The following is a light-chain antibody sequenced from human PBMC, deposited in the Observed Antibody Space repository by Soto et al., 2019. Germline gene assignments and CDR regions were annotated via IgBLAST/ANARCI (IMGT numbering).Light chain of an antibody. CDR1: QSVSSSY. CDR2: GVS. J-gene: IGKJ1*01. CDR3: QQYGSSPGT. Sequence: EIVLTQSSGTLSLSPGERATLSCRASQSVSSSYLAWYQQKPGQAPRLLIYGVSSRATGIPDRFSGSGSGTDFTLTISRLEPEDFAVYYCQQYGSSPGTFGQGTKVEIK. V-gene: IGKV3-20*01.